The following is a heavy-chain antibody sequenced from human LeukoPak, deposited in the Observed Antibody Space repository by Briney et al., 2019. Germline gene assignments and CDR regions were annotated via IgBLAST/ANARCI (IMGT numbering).Heavy chain of an antibody. V-gene: IGHV3-23*01. Sequence: GGSLRLSCAASGFTFSSYAMSWVRQAPGKGLEWVSAISGSGGSTYYADSVKGRLTISRDNSKNTLYLQMNSLRAEDTAVYYCAKAYTSSWYYFDYWGQGTLVTVSS. J-gene: IGHJ4*02. CDR3: AKAYTSSWYYFDY. CDR1: GFTFSSYA. CDR2: ISGSGGST. D-gene: IGHD6-13*01.